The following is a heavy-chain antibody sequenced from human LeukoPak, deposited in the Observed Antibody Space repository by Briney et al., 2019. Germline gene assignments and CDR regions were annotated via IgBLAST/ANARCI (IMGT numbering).Heavy chain of an antibody. CDR2: IAPSVDTT. V-gene: IGHV1-46*01. CDR1: GFTFTNYL. CDR3: VREESGGYFDY. J-gene: IGHJ4*02. Sequence: ASVKVSCKSFGFTFTNYLLHWVRQAPGQGLEWVGRIAPSVDTTNYAQKFRGRVTMTRDTSTRTVYMELSSLRSDDTAIYYCVREESGGYFDYWGQGTLVTVS. D-gene: IGHD2-8*02.